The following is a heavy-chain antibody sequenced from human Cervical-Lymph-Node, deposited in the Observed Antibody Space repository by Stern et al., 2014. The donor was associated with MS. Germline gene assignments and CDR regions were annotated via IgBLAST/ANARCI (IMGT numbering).Heavy chain of an antibody. J-gene: IGHJ5*02. CDR1: NDSISSGDYY. V-gene: IGHV4-30-4*01. CDR3: ARGTGDDYGDYWFDP. Sequence: VQLQESGPGLVKPSQTLSLTCSVSNDSISSGDYYWSWIRQPPGKGLEWIGYISDSGNTYSNPSLKSRVTISVDRSKNQFFLKLSSVTAADTAVYYCARGTGDDYGDYWFDPWGQGTLVTVSS. CDR2: ISDSGNT. D-gene: IGHD4-17*01.